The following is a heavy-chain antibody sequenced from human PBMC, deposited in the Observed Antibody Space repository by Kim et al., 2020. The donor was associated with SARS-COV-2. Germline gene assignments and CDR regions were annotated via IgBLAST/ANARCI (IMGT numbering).Heavy chain of an antibody. D-gene: IGHD2-21*01. CDR1: GFTFSSYG. Sequence: GGSLRLSCAASGFTFSSYGMHWVRQAPGKGLEWVAVIWYDGSNKYYADSVKGRFTISRDNSKNTLYLQMNSLRAEDTAVYYCARDGGDGVRNDAFDIWGQGTMVTVSS. CDR2: IWYDGSNK. V-gene: IGHV3-33*01. J-gene: IGHJ3*02. CDR3: ARDGGDGVRNDAFDI.